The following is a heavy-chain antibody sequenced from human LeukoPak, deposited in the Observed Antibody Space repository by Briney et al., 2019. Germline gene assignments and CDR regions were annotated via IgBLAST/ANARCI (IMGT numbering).Heavy chain of an antibody. CDR3: ARVGVPAAIQGPYYYYYYMDV. V-gene: IGHV1-2*02. CDR1: GYTFTGYY. D-gene: IGHD2-2*02. CDR2: INPNSGGT. J-gene: IGHJ6*03. Sequence: GASVKVSCKASGYTFTGYYMHWVRQAPGQGLEWMGWINPNSGGTNYAQKLQGRVTMTRDTSISTAYMELSRLRSDDTAVYYCARVGVPAAIQGPYYYYYYMDVWGKGTTVTVSS.